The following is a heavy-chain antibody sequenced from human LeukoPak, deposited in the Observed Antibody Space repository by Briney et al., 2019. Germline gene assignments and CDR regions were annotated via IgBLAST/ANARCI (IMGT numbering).Heavy chain of an antibody. CDR2: ISYSGAT. D-gene: IGHD3-10*01. J-gene: IGHJ5*02. CDR3: ARNVSRGFDP. CDR1: GGSVSSGTYY. V-gene: IGHV4-61*01. Sequence: AETLSLTCTVSGGSVSSGTYYWTWIRQPPGKGLEWIGYISYSGATKYSPSLKSRVTISVDTSKNQFSLKLTSVTAADTAVYYCARNVSRGFDPWGQGTLVTVSS.